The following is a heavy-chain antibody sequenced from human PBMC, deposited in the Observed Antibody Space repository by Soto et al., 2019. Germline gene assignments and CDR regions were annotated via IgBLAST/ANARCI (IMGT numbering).Heavy chain of an antibody. J-gene: IGHJ6*02. CDR2: INKDGSER. D-gene: IGHD2-15*01. CDR3: ARDRPVACQSSYYCYYGMDV. Sequence: PGGSLRLSCAASGFSFSNYWLSWVRQAPGKGLDWVSNINKDGSERNYADSVDGRFTVSRDNAENSLNLQMHSLRAADTAVYYCARDRPVACQSSYYCYYGMDVWGQGTMVTVSS. V-gene: IGHV3-7*01. CDR1: GFSFSNYW.